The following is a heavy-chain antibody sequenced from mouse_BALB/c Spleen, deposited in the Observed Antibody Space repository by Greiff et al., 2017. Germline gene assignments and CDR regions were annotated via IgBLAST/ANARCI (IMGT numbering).Heavy chain of an antibody. Sequence: EVQLVESGPELVKPGASVKISCKASGYTFTDYNMHWVKQSHGKSLEWIGYIYPYNGGTGYNQKFKSKATLTVDNSSSTAYMELRSLTSEDSAVYYCAREDGYLDFDYWGQGTTLTVSS. V-gene: IGHV1S29*02. D-gene: IGHD2-3*01. CDR2: IYPYNGGT. CDR1: GYTFTDYN. J-gene: IGHJ2*01. CDR3: AREDGYLDFDY.